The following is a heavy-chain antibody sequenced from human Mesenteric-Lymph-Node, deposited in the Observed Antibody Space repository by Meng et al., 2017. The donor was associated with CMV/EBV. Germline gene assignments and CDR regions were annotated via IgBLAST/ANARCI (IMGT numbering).Heavy chain of an antibody. CDR1: GYNFTGNY. V-gene: IGHV1-2*02. CDR2: INPNSGGI. CDR3: ASGSGSFDY. Sequence: KGSCKASGYNFTGNYRHGVRQATGQGLEGRGWINPNSGGIHYAQKLEGRVTMTRDTSISTAYMELSRLRSDDTAVYYCASGSGSFDYWGQGTLVTVSS. J-gene: IGHJ4*02. D-gene: IGHD3-10*01.